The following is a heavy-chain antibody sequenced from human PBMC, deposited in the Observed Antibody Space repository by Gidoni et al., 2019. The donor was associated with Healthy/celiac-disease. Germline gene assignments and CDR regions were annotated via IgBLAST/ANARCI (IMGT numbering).Heavy chain of an antibody. V-gene: IGHV2-5*01. J-gene: IGHJ4*02. Sequence: QITLKESGPTLVKPTQTLTLTCTFSGFSLSTSGVGVGWIRQPPGKALEWLALIYWNDDKRYSPSLKSRLTITKDTSKNQVVLTMTNMDPVDTATYYCAHTRRGRRDGYNYDYWGQGTLVTVSS. D-gene: IGHD5-12*01. CDR1: GFSLSTSGVG. CDR2: IYWNDDK. CDR3: AHTRRGRRDGYNYDY.